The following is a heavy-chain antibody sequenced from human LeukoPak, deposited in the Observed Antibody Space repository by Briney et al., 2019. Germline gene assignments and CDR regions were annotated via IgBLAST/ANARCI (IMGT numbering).Heavy chain of an antibody. CDR2: INSDGSST. V-gene: IGHV3-74*01. J-gene: IGHJ6*03. CDR1: GFTFSSYW. Sequence: PGGSLRLSCAASGFTFSSYWMHWVRQAPGKGLVWVSRINSDGSSTSYADSVKGRFTIPRDNAKNTLYLQMNSLRAEDTAVYYCARDHRGSGSRYYYYYVDVWGKGTTVTISS. D-gene: IGHD3-10*01. CDR3: ARDHRGSGSRYYYYYVDV.